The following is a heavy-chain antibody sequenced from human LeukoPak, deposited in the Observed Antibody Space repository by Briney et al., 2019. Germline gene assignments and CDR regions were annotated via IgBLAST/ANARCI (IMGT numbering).Heavy chain of an antibody. D-gene: IGHD3-10*01. CDR2: ISGSGGST. CDR1: GFTFSTYA. CDR3: AKDGVITMVRGANFDY. Sequence: GGSLRLSCAASGFTFSTYAMSWVRQAPGKGLEWVSAISGSGGSTYYADSVKGRFTISRDNSNNTLYLQMNSLRAEDTAVYYCAKDGVITMVRGANFDYWGQGTLVTVSS. V-gene: IGHV3-23*01. J-gene: IGHJ4*02.